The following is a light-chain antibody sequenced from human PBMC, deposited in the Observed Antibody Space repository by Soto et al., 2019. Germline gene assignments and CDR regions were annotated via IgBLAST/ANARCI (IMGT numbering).Light chain of an antibody. V-gene: IGLV1-47*01. CDR1: NSNIGSNY. J-gene: IGLJ2*01. Sequence: QSVLTQPTSASETPGQRVTISCSGNNSNIGSNYVYWYQQLPGTAPKLLISSNNQRPSGVPDRFSGSKSGTSASLAISGLRSEDEANYYCASWDDSLGGPYVVFGGGTKLTVL. CDR2: SNN. CDR3: ASWDDSLGGPYVV.